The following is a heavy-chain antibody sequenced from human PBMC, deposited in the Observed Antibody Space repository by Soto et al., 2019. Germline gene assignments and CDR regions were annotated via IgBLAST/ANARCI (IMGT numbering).Heavy chain of an antibody. J-gene: IGHJ6*03. CDR1: GGSISSGGYY. CDR2: IYYSGST. Sequence: QVQLQESGPGLVKPSQTLSLTCTVSGGSISSGGYYWSWIRQHPGKGLEWIGYIYYSGSTYYNLSLKSRVTISVDPSKNQFSLKLSSVTAADTAVYYCARVTVTTFDYYYYMDVWGNGTTVTVSS. V-gene: IGHV4-31*03. D-gene: IGHD4-4*01. CDR3: ARVTVTTFDYYYYMDV.